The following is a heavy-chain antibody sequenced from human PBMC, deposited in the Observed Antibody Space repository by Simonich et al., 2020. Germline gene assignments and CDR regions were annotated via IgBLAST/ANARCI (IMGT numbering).Heavy chain of an antibody. CDR2: INHSGST. CDR3: ARGKGWKNAFDI. Sequence: QVQLQQWGAGLLKPSETLSLTCAVYGGSFSGYYWSWIRQPPGKGLEWIGEINHSGSTNYNPSLKRQVTISVDTSKNQFSLKLSSVTAADTAVYYCARGKGWKNAFDIWGQGTMVTVSS. CDR1: GGSFSGYY. D-gene: IGHD1-1*01. J-gene: IGHJ3*02. V-gene: IGHV4-34*01.